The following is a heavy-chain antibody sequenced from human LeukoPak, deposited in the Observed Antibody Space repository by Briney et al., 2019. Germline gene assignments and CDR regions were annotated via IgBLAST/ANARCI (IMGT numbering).Heavy chain of an antibody. D-gene: IGHD3-22*01. CDR2: IYYSGST. CDR3: ARSPPHYYDSSGYYYVSSYFDY. V-gene: IGHV4-59*02. Sequence: SETLSLTCAVSGGSVSSYYWSWVRQPPGKGLEWIGYIYYSGSTNYNPSLKSRVTISVDTSKNQFSLKLSSVTAADTAVYYCARSPPHYYDSSGYYYVSSYFDYWGQGTLVTVSS. J-gene: IGHJ4*02. CDR1: GGSVSSYY.